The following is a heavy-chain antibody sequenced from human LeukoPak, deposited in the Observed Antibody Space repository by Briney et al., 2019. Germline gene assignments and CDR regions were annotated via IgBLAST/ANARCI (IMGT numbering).Heavy chain of an antibody. J-gene: IGHJ4*02. CDR1: GVTFRDKA. V-gene: IGHV3-23*01. D-gene: IGHD3-16*01. CDR2: ISGSGGST. Sequence: GILNLSGSGSGVTFRDKAKSWVRQGSRKGLEWVSAISGSGGSTYYADSVKGRFTISRDNSKNTLYLQMNSLRAEDTAVYYCAKDTGGKTRGENPDYWGQGTLVTVSS. CDR3: AKDTGGKTRGENPDY.